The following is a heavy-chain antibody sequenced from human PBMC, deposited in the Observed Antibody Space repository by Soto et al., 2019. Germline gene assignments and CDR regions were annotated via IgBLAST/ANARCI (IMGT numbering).Heavy chain of an antibody. CDR3: AIGQREFGVVAATYFDN. CDR2: IYYSGST. D-gene: IGHD2-15*01. Sequence: QVQLQESGPGLVKPSQTLSLTCTVSGGSISSDDYYWSWIRQPPGKGLEWIGYIYYSGSTFYNPSLKTRVTIPVDTSKNQFSLKLTSVTAADTAVYYCAIGQREFGVVAATYFDNWGQGILVTVSS. CDR1: GGSISSDDYY. J-gene: IGHJ4*02. V-gene: IGHV4-30-4*01.